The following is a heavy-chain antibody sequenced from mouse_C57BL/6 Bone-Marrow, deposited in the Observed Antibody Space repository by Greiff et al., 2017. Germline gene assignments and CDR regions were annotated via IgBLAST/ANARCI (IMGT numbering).Heavy chain of an antibody. D-gene: IGHD2-4*01. V-gene: IGHV1-69*01. CDR1: GYTFTSYW. CDR3: AREGDDSWFAY. CDR2: IDPSDSYT. J-gene: IGHJ3*01. Sequence: QVQLQQPGAELVMPGASVKLSFKASGYTFTSYWMHWVKQRPGQGLEWIGEIDPSDSYTNYNQKFKGKSTLTVDKSSSTAYMQLSSLTSEDSAVYYCAREGDDSWFAYGGQGTLVTVSA.